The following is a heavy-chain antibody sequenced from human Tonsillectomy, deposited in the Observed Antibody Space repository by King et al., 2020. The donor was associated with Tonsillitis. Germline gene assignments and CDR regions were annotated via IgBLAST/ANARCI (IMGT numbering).Heavy chain of an antibody. D-gene: IGHD1-26*01. CDR2: RDYIGTI. J-gene: IGHJ4*02. Sequence: LQLQESGPGVVKPSETLSLTCTVSGGSIISSDHYWAWIRQPPGKGLEWIGYRDYIGTIFYNPSLKSRITISGGTSENRFSLKLSSVTAADTAVYFCARSVSGSFDYWGQGALVTVSS. CDR1: GGSIISSDHY. CDR3: ARSVSGSFDY. V-gene: IGHV4-39*01.